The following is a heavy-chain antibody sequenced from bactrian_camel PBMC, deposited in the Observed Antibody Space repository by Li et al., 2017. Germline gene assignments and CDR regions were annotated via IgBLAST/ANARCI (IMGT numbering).Heavy chain of an antibody. CDR3: AAAAWGRTAFQALGSMALDRRTYNY. V-gene: IGHV3-3*01. CDR2: QCTGGAQT. Sequence: HVQLVESGGDSVEVGGSLTLSCVVSGFTVRRRCMAWFRQSPGKEREGVAAQCTGGAQTFYADSVKGRFHFSQDDAKNTMYLLMNSLKPEDTGDYYCAAAAWGRTAFQALGSMALDRRTYNYWGQGTQVTVS. J-gene: IGHJ4*01. D-gene: IGHD3*01. CDR1: GFTVRRRC.